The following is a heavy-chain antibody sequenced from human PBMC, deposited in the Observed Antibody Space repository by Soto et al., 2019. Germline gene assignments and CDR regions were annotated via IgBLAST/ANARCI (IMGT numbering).Heavy chain of an antibody. Sequence: SETLSLTCAVSGGSISSSNWWSWVRQPPGKGLEWIGEIYHSGSTNYNPSLKSRVTISVDKSKNQFSLKLSSVTAADTAVYYCARFPTYYDFWSGYPPRYYFDYWGQGTLVTVSS. V-gene: IGHV4-4*02. CDR1: GGSISSSNW. CDR3: ARFPTYYDFWSGYPPRYYFDY. CDR2: IYHSGST. J-gene: IGHJ4*02. D-gene: IGHD3-3*01.